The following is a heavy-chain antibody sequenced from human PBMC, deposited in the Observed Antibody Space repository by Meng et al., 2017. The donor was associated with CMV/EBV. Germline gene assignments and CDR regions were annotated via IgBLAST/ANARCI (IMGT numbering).Heavy chain of an antibody. Sequence: GGSLRLSCKASGGTFSSYAISWVRQAPGQGLEWMGGIIPILGIANYAQKFQGRVTITADKSTSTAYMELSSLRSEDTAVYYCAREPRRFYDFWSGYSGAFDIWGQGTMVTVSS. CDR2: IIPILGIA. D-gene: IGHD3-3*01. CDR3: AREPRRFYDFWSGYSGAFDI. V-gene: IGHV1-69*10. J-gene: IGHJ3*02. CDR1: GGTFSSYA.